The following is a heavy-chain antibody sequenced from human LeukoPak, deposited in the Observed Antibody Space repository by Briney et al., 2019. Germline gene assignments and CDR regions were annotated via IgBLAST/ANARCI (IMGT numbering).Heavy chain of an antibody. CDR2: MRYDGSHI. V-gene: IGHV3-30*02. J-gene: IGHJ4*02. Sequence: PGGSLRLSCAASGFTFSNNGMHWVRQAPGKGLEWVAFMRYDGSHIYYGDPVRGRFTVSRDISQNTVSLQMNSLRVEDTGIYYCAKNFMVKRYIDSWGRGIQVTVSS. CDR3: AKNFMVKRYIDS. CDR1: GFTFSNNG. D-gene: IGHD5-18*01.